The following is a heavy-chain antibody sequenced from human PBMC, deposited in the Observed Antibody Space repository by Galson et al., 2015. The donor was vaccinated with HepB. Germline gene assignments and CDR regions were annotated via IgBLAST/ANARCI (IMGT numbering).Heavy chain of an antibody. J-gene: IGHJ3*02. V-gene: IGHV1-46*03. D-gene: IGHD2-2*01. Sequence: SVKVSCKASGYTFTSYYMHWVRQAPGQGLEWMGIINPSGGSTSYAQKFQGRVTMTRDTSTSTVYMELSSLRSEDTAVYYCARVAGGCSSTCCHKGDAFDIWGQGTMVTVSS. CDR2: INPSGGST. CDR3: ARVAGGCSSTCCHKGDAFDI. CDR1: GYTFTSYY.